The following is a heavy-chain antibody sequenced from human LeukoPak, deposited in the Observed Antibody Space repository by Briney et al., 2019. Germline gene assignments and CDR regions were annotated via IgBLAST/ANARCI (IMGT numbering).Heavy chain of an antibody. CDR3: AGGLVQVYYYYMDV. CDR1: GGSISSYY. D-gene: IGHD6-19*01. Sequence: PSETLSLTCTVSGGSISSYYWSWIRQPPGKGLEWIGYIYYSGGTNYNPSLKSRVTISVDTSKNQFSLKLSSVPAADTAVYYCAGGLVQVYYYYMDVGGKGTTVTVSS. CDR2: IYYSGGT. V-gene: IGHV4-59*01. J-gene: IGHJ6*03.